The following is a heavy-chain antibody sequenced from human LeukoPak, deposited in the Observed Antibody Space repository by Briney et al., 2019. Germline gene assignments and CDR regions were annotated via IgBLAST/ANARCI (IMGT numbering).Heavy chain of an antibody. J-gene: IGHJ4*02. CDR1: GFTVSSNY. V-gene: IGHV3-66*01. D-gene: IGHD6-13*01. CDR3: VRWSSSWYYFDY. Sequence: GGSLRLSCAASGFTVSSNYMSWVRQAPGKGLEWVSVIYSGGSTYYADSVKGRFTISRDNSKNTLYLQMNSLRAEDTAVYYCVRWSSSWYYFDYWGQGTLVTVSS. CDR2: IYSGGST.